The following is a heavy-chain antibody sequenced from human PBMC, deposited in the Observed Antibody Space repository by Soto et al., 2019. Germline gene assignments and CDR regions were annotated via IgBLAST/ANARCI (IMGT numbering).Heavy chain of an antibody. Sequence: SPVKVSCKASGGTFSSYAISWVRQAPGQGLEWMGGIIPIFGTANYAQKSQGRVTITADKSTGTAYMELSSLRSEDTAVYYCAAVSVTGTTSDFGYWGQGTLVTVSS. CDR3: AAVSVTGTTSDFGY. CDR1: GGTFSSYA. V-gene: IGHV1-69*06. CDR2: IIPIFGTA. J-gene: IGHJ4*02. D-gene: IGHD1-20*01.